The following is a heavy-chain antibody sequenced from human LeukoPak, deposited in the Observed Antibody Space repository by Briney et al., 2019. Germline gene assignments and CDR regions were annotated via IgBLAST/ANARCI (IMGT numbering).Heavy chain of an antibody. CDR1: GGSISSYY. CDR2: TYYSGST. J-gene: IGHJ6*02. CDR3: ARVTPYSGYGMDV. Sequence: SETLSLTCTVSGGSISSYYWSWIRQPPGKGLEWIGYTYYSGSTNYNPSLKSRVTISVDTSKNQFSLKLSSVTAADTAVYYCARVTPYSGYGMDVWGQGTTVTVSS. D-gene: IGHD2-15*01. V-gene: IGHV4-59*01.